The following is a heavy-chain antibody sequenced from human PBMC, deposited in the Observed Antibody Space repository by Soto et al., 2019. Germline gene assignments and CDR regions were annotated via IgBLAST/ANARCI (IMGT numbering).Heavy chain of an antibody. CDR3: ARQEAAAGAYYYYGMDV. Sequence: GASVKVSCKASGYTFTSYGISWVRQAPGQGLEWMGWISAYNGNTNYAQKLQGRVTMTTDTSTSTAYMELRSLRSDDTAVYYCARQEAAAGAYYYYGMDVWGQGTTVTV. CDR1: GYTFTSYG. V-gene: IGHV1-18*01. CDR2: ISAYNGNT. J-gene: IGHJ6*02. D-gene: IGHD6-13*01.